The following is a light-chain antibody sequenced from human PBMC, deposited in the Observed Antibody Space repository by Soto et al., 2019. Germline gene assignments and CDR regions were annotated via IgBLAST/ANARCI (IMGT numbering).Light chain of an antibody. V-gene: IGKV1-5*03. Sequence: DIQMTQSPSTLSASVGDRVTITCRASQSISSWLAWYQQKPGKAPKLLIYKASSLESGVPSRFSGSGSGTEFTLTIRSLQPDDFATYYCQKYNSYSGHFGQGTKLEIK. J-gene: IGKJ2*01. CDR1: QSISSW. CDR3: QKYNSYSGH. CDR2: KAS.